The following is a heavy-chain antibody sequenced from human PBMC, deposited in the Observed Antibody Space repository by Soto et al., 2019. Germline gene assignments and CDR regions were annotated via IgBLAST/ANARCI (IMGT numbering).Heavy chain of an antibody. V-gene: IGHV4-61*01. CDR1: GGSVSSGSYY. J-gene: IGHJ6*02. CDR2: IYYSGST. Sequence: PSETLSLTCTVSGGSVSSGSYYWSWIRQPPGKGLEWIGYIYYSGSTNYNPSLKSRVTISVDTSKNQFSLKLSSVTAADTAVYYCARGSRYYYYGMDVWGQGTTVTVSS. CDR3: ARGSRYYYYGMDV. D-gene: IGHD3-10*01.